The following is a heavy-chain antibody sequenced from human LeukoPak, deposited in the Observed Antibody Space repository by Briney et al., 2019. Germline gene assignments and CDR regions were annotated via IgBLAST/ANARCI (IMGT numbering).Heavy chain of an antibody. Sequence: EGSLRLSCAASGFTFSSYAMSWVRQAPGKGLEWVSAISGSGGSTYYADSVKGRFTISRDNSKNTLYLQMNSLRAEDTAVYYCAKGSGDSSGWFQLFDYWGQGTLVTVSS. D-gene: IGHD6-19*01. CDR2: ISGSGGST. J-gene: IGHJ4*02. CDR1: GFTFSSYA. CDR3: AKGSGDSSGWFQLFDY. V-gene: IGHV3-23*01.